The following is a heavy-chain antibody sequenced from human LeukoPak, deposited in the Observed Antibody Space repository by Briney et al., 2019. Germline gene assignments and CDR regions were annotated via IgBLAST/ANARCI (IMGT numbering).Heavy chain of an antibody. Sequence: SETLSLTCTVSGGSISSSSYYWGWIRQPPGKGLEWIANIYYSGSTYYNPSLKSRLTMSIDTSKNQFSLKLSSVTAADTAVYYCAKYRKVPGSYYFDYWGQGTLVTVSS. V-gene: IGHV4-39*01. D-gene: IGHD2/OR15-2a*01. CDR1: GGSISSSSYY. CDR2: IYYSGST. CDR3: AKYRKVPGSYYFDY. J-gene: IGHJ4*02.